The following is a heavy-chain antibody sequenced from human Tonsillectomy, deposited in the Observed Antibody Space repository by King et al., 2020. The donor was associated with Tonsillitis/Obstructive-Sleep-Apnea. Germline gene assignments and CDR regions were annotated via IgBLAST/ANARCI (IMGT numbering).Heavy chain of an antibody. Sequence: VQLVESGGGLVQPGGSLRLSCAASGFTFSSNHMSWVRQAPGKGLEWVSAIYSGGNIHYADSVKGRFTISRDNTKNTLYVQMNSLRAEDSAVYYCARGLVNPGYFDYWGQGTLVTVSS. CDR2: IYSGGNI. J-gene: IGHJ4*02. V-gene: IGHV3-66*01. D-gene: IGHD3-16*02. CDR3: ARGLVNPGYFDY. CDR1: GFTFSSNH.